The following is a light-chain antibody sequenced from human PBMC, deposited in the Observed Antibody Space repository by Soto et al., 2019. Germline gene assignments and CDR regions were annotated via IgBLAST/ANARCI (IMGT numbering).Light chain of an antibody. Sequence: EIVLTQSPGTLSLSPGERATLSCRASQSVSSSYLAWYQQKPGQAPMLLIYGASSSATGIPHRCIGSGSGTDFTLTISRLEPEDFAVYYCHQYDSSPLTFGGGTKVEIK. J-gene: IGKJ4*01. V-gene: IGKV3-20*01. CDR1: QSVSSSY. CDR3: HQYDSSPLT. CDR2: GAS.